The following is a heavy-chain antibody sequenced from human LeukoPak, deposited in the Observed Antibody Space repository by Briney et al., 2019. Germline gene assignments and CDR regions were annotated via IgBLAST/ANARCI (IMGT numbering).Heavy chain of an antibody. CDR3: AKDRAWLQFWS. D-gene: IGHD5-18*01. J-gene: IGHJ4*02. CDR2: ISNSGGAT. V-gene: IGHV3-23*01. Sequence: PGGSLRLSCAASEFTFSSYAMNWVRQAPGKGLEWVSVISNSGGATYYADSVKGRFTISRDNSKNTLYLQMNSLRAEDTAVFYCAKDRAWLQFWSWGQGTLVTVSS. CDR1: EFTFSSYA.